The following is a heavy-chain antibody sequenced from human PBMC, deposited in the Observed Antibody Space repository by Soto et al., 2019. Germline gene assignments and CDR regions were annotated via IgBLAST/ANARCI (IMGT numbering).Heavy chain of an antibody. J-gene: IGHJ5*02. D-gene: IGHD5-12*01. CDR2: ISAYNGNT. Sequence: QVQLLQSGAEVKKPGASVKVSCKASGYTFTSYGSSWVRQAPGQGLEWMGWISAYNGNTNYAQKLQGRVTMTTDTSTSTADMELRSLRSDDTAVYYCARVTMATDDDWFDPWGQGTMVTVSS. CDR1: GYTFTSYG. CDR3: ARVTMATDDDWFDP. V-gene: IGHV1-18*01.